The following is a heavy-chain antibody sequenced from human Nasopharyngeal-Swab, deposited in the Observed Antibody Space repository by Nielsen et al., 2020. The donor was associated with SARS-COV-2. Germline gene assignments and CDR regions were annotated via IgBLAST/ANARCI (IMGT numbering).Heavy chain of an antibody. J-gene: IGHJ3*02. V-gene: IGHV3-53*01. D-gene: IGHD4-17*01. CDR3: AKRGLTTVTRGDAFDI. Sequence: GGSLRLSCAASGFTVSSHYMSWVRQAPGKGLEWVSVIYSGGSTYYADSVKGRFTISRDNSKNTLYLQMNSLRAEDTAVYYCAKRGLTTVTRGDAFDIWGQGTMVTVSS. CDR2: IYSGGST. CDR1: GFTVSSHY.